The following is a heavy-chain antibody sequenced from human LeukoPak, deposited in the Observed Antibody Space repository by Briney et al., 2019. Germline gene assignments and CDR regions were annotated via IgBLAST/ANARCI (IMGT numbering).Heavy chain of an antibody. CDR1: GFTFDDYA. CDR2: ISWNSGSI. CDR3: AKGPELLWFGELSMDV. Sequence: GRSLRLSCAASGFTFDDYAMHWVQQAPGKGLEWVSGISWNSGSIGYADSVKGRFTISRDNAKNSLYLQMNSLRAEDTALHYCAKGPELLWFGELSMDVWGQGTTVTVSS. D-gene: IGHD3-10*01. V-gene: IGHV3-9*01. J-gene: IGHJ6*02.